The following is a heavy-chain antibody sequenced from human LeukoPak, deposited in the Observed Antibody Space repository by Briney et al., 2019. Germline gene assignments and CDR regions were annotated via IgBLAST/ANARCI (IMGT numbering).Heavy chain of an antibody. Sequence: SETLSLTCTVSGGSISSYYWSWIRQPPGKGLKWIGYIYYSGSTNYNPSLKSRVTISVDTSKNQFSLKLSSGTAADTAVYYCARGPPPSGSYSRPFDYWGQGTLVTVS. D-gene: IGHD1-26*01. CDR3: ARGPPPSGSYSRPFDY. CDR1: GGSISSYY. CDR2: IYYSGST. V-gene: IGHV4-59*01. J-gene: IGHJ4*02.